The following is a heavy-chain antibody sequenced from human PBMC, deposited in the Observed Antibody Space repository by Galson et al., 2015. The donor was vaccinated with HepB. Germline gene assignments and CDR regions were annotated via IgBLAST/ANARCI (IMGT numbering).Heavy chain of an antibody. J-gene: IGHJ6*02. D-gene: IGHD2-15*01. CDR1: GFTLDGYA. CDR3: VKDLNAVVAAAILDHYGLEV. CDR2: ISWSSDSI. V-gene: IGHV3-9*01. Sequence: SLRLSCAASGFTLDGYAMHWVRQAPGKGLEWVSGISWSSDSIDYADSVRGRFTISRDNAKNSLYLEMNSLRTEDTALYFCVKDLNAVVAAAILDHYGLEVWGQGTTVTVSS.